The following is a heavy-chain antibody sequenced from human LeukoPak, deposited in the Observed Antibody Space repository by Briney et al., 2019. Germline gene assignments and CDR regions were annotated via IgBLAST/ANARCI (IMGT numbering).Heavy chain of an antibody. CDR1: GFTFGSYV. J-gene: IGHJ4*02. CDR2: FSGSGGST. CDR3: ARGIAVAGTDS. Sequence: GGSLRLSCAASGFTFGSYVMSWVRQAPGKGLEWVSSFSGSGGSTYFADSVKGRFTISRDNAKNTLYLQMNTLGAEDTAMYYCARGIAVAGTDSWGQGTLVTVSS. D-gene: IGHD6-19*01. V-gene: IGHV3-23*01.